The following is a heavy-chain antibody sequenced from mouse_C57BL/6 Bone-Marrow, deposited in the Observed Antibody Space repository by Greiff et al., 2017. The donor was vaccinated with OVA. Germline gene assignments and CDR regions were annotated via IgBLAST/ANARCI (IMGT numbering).Heavy chain of an antibody. V-gene: IGHV1-19*01. D-gene: IGHD1-1*01. Sequence: EVKLVESGPVLVKPGASVKMSCKASGYTFTDYYMNWVKQSHGKSLEWIGVINPYNGGTSYNQKFTGKATLTVDKSSSTAYMELNSLTSEDSAVYYCARSKYYGRGFAYWGQGTLVTVSA. CDR2: INPYNGGT. J-gene: IGHJ3*01. CDR3: ARSKYYGRGFAY. CDR1: GYTFTDYY.